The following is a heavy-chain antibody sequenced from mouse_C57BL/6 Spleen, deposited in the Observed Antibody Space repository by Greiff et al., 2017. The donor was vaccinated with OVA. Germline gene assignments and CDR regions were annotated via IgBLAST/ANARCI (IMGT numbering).Heavy chain of an antibody. V-gene: IGHV5-4*01. Sequence: EVHLVESGGGLVKPGGSLKLSCAASGFTFSSYAMSWVRQTPEKRLEWVATISDGGSYTYYPDNVKGRFTISRDNAKNNLYLQMSHLKSEDTAMYYCARGDYDLFAYWGQGTLVTVSA. CDR3: ARGDYDLFAY. J-gene: IGHJ3*01. CDR1: GFTFSSYA. CDR2: ISDGGSYT. D-gene: IGHD2-4*01.